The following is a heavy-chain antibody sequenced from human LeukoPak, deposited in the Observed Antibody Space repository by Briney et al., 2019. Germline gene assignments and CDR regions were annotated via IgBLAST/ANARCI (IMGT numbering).Heavy chain of an antibody. J-gene: IGHJ4*02. CDR2: INHSGST. D-gene: IGHD6-13*01. V-gene: IGHV4-34*01. CDR3: ARYRRIAAAGFDC. Sequence: PSETLSLTCAVYGGSFSGYYWSWIRQPPGKGLEWIGEINHSGSTNYNPSLKSRVTISVDTSKNQFSLKLSSVTAADTAVYYCARYRRIAAAGFDCWGQGTLVTVSS. CDR1: GGSFSGYY.